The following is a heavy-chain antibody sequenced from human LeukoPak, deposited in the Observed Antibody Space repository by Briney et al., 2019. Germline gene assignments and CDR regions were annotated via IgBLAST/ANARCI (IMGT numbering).Heavy chain of an antibody. J-gene: IGHJ4*02. D-gene: IGHD3-10*01. V-gene: IGHV3-9*01. CDR3: ARSSLLWFGELGYFDY. Sequence: GGSLRLSCAPSGLTFDDSAMHWVRQAPGKGLEWVSGINWNSDNTGYADPVKGRFTISRDSAKNSLYLQMNSLRAEDTALYYCARSSLLWFGELGYFDYWGQGTLVTVSS. CDR2: INWNSDNT. CDR1: GLTFDDSA.